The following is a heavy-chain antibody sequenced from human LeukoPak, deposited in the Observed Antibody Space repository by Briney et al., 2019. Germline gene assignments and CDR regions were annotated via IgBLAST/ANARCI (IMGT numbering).Heavy chain of an antibody. Sequence: GGSLRLSCAASGFTFSSYSMNWVRQAPGKGLEWGSSIISSARYIYYAHSVKGRFTISRDNSENSLYLQMDSLNAEDTAVYYRTRKGSQWDFLVHYWGQGTRVAVPP. V-gene: IGHV3-21*01. D-gene: IGHD2/OR15-2a*01. CDR2: IISSARYI. CDR3: TRKGSQWDFLVHY. J-gene: IGHJ4*02. CDR1: GFTFSSYS.